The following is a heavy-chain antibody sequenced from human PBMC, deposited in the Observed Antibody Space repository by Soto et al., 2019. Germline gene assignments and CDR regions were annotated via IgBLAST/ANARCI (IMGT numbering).Heavy chain of an antibody. CDR1: GGTFSSYA. J-gene: IGHJ6*02. CDR3: ARSIVVVVAGDYGMDV. V-gene: IGHV1-69*06. D-gene: IGHD2-15*01. Sequence: SVKVSCKASGGTFSSYAISWVRQAPGQGLEWMGGIIPIFGTANYAQKFQGRVTITADKSTSTAYMELSGLRSEDTAVYYCARSIVVVVAGDYGMDVWGQGTTVTVSS. CDR2: IIPIFGTA.